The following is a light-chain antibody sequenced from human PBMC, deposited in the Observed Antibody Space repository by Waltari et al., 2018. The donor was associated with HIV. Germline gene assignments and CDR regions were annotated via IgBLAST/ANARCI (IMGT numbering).Light chain of an antibody. Sequence: QSALTQPPSVSGSPGQSVTISCTGSSSDVGRHNRVSWYQQPPGTAPNLLIYELTYRPAGGPDRFSGSKSGNTASLTISGLQAEDEADYYCSSYTSSSTYVFGTGTRVTVL. V-gene: IGLV2-18*02. CDR1: SSDVGRHNR. J-gene: IGLJ1*01. CDR2: ELT. CDR3: SSYTSSSTYV.